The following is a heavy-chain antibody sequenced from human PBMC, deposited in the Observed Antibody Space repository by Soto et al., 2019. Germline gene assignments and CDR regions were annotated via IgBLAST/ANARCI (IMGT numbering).Heavy chain of an antibody. D-gene: IGHD2-21*01. CDR2: ISHSGSA. Sequence: QVQLQESGPGLVKPSETLSLTCTVSGDSMISSDYHWSWIRQPPGKGLEWIGYISHSGSADYNPSLRSRTFISMDTSKNQFSLKLNSVTAADTAVYYCGTRRVNRPFDRWGQGTLVTVSS. CDR1: GDSMISSDYH. V-gene: IGHV4-30-4*01. J-gene: IGHJ4*02. CDR3: GTRRVNRPFDR.